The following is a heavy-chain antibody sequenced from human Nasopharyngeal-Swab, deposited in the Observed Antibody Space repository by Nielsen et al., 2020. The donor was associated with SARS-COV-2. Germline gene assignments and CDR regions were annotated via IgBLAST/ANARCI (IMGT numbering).Heavy chain of an antibody. CDR3: ARDVEEWLVVPSLSFDY. V-gene: IGHV1-18*01. D-gene: IGHD5-18*01. Sequence: ASVKVSCKASGYSFRSYGINWARQAPGQGLEWMGWISVYNADRNYAEKFQGRVSMTTDTSTTTAYMELRSLRSDDTAMYYCARDVEEWLVVPSLSFDYWGQGTLVTVSS. J-gene: IGHJ4*02. CDR1: GYSFRSYG. CDR2: ISVYNADR.